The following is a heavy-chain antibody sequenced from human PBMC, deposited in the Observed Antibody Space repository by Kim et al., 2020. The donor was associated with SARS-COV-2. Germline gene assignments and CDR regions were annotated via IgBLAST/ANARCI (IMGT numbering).Heavy chain of an antibody. V-gene: IGHV4-4*02. D-gene: IGHD6-19*01. Sequence: NPCLKSRVTISVDKSKKLFSVKLTSVTAADSAVYYCARDWRSSGWYGLDYWGQGILVTVSS. CDR3: ARDWRSSGWYGLDY. J-gene: IGHJ4*02.